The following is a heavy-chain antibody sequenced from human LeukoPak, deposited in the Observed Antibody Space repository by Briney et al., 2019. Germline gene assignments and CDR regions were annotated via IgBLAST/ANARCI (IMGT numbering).Heavy chain of an antibody. V-gene: IGHV3-21*01. J-gene: IGHJ4*02. CDR3: AREGSSHTAMAY. Sequence: PGGSLRLSCAASGFTFGSYSMNWVRQAPGKGLEWVSSISSSSSYIYYADSVKGRFTISRDNAKNSLYLQMNSLRAEDTAVYYCAREGSSHTAMAYWGQGTLVTVSS. CDR1: GFTFGSYS. CDR2: ISSSSSYI. D-gene: IGHD5-18*01.